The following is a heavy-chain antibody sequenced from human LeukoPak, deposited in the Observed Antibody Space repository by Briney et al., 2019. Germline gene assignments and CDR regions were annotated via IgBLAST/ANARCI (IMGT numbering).Heavy chain of an antibody. J-gene: IGHJ4*02. CDR1: GGSISSYY. CDR2: IYYSGST. D-gene: IGHD3-16*01. Sequence: PSETLSLTCTVSGGSISSYYWSWVRQPPGKGLEWIGYIYYSGSTNYNPSLKSRVTISVDTSKNQFSLKLSSVTAADTAVYYCAREGGHDSPIGYWGQGTLVTVSS. V-gene: IGHV4-59*01. CDR3: AREGGHDSPIGY.